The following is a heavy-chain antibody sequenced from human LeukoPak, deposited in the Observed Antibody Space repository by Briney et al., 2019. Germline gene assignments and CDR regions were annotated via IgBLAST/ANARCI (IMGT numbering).Heavy chain of an antibody. CDR2: IYYSGTT. D-gene: IGHD2-15*01. Sequence: SETLSLTCSVSGASISPYYWSWIRQPPGKGLEWIGYIYYSGTTNYNPSLKSRVTISVDTSKNQFSLKLSSVTAADTAVYYCARDRGSAGGFDYWGQGTLVTVSS. J-gene: IGHJ4*02. CDR3: ARDRGSAGGFDY. CDR1: GASISPYY. V-gene: IGHV4-59*01.